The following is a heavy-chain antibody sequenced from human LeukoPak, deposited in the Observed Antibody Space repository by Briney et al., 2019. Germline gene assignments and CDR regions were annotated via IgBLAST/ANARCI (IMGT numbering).Heavy chain of an antibody. CDR2: INYSGST. D-gene: IGHD6-19*01. J-gene: IGHJ4*02. CDR1: GGSFSAYY. V-gene: IGHV4-34*01. Sequence: PSETLSLTCAVYGGSFSAYYWTWIRRPPGKGLEWIGEINYSGSTNYNPSLKSRVTISVDTSKNQFSLKLSSVTAADTAMYYCARNKSSGLKYWGQGTLVTVSS. CDR3: ARNKSSGLKY.